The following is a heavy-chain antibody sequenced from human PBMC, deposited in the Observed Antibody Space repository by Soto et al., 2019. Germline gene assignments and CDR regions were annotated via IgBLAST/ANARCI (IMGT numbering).Heavy chain of an antibody. CDR1: GYTCTDYY. CDR3: ARDNVGAMSSFDI. Sequence: ASVKVSCKASGYTCTDYYIHWVRQAPGQGLECMGWINSNSGDTGYAQKFQGRVTVTRDTSISTAYMELTRLRSDDTAVYYCARDNVGAMSSFDIWGQGPMVTV. CDR2: INSNSGDT. D-gene: IGHD1-26*01. J-gene: IGHJ3*02. V-gene: IGHV1-2*02.